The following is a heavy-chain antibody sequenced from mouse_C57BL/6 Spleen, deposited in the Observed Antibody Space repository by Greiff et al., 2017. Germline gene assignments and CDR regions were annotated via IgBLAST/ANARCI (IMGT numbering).Heavy chain of an antibody. Sequence: EVKLVESGGGLVKPGGSLKLSCAASGFTFSDYGMNWVRQATEQGLEWVAYISSGSSTIYYADTVKGRFTLSRDNAKNTLFLQMTSLRSEDTAMYYCARRSARLRGYAMGYWGQGTSVTVSA. J-gene: IGHJ4*01. V-gene: IGHV5-17*01. CDR1: GFTFSDYG. CDR2: ISSGSSTI. D-gene: IGHD2-4*01. CDR3: ARRSARLRGYAMGY.